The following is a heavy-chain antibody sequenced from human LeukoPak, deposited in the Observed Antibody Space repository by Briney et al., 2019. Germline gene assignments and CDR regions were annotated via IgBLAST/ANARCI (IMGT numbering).Heavy chain of an antibody. D-gene: IGHD3-10*01. V-gene: IGHV3-23*01. CDR1: GFTFRSYA. Sequence: GXSLXLSCAASGFTFRSYAMTWVGQAPGKGLEGVSGISGSGGSTYYADSVKGRFTISRDNSKNTLYLQMNSLRAEDTAVYYCARDRGFDISYNWFDPWGQGTLVTVSS. CDR2: ISGSGGST. CDR3: ARDRGFDISYNWFDP. J-gene: IGHJ5*02.